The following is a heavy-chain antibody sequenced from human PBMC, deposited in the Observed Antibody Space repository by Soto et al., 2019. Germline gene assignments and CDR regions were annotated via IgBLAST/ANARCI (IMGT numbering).Heavy chain of an antibody. V-gene: IGHV5-51*01. J-gene: IGHJ4*02. CDR1: GYSFTSNW. Sequence: GESLKISCRTSGYSFTSNWIGWERQKHGKSMEWVGIIYPGDSDTRYSPSFQGQVSISADKSINTAYLQWSSLKASDTAMYYCERIGRTILGTTTLSPSGYFDYWGQGTLVTVSS. CDR2: IYPGDSDT. CDR3: ERIGRTILGTTTLSPSGYFDY. D-gene: IGHD3-3*01.